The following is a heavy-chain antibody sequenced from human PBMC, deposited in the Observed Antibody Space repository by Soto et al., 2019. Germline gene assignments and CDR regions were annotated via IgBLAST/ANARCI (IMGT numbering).Heavy chain of an antibody. CDR1: GGSISSGGYS. D-gene: IGHD5-18*01. CDR3: ARTKRTVDTAMVHFDY. Sequence: PSETLSLTCAVCGGSISSGGYSWSWIRQPPGKGLEWIGYIYHSGSTYYNPSLKSRVTISVDRSKNQFSLKLSSVTAADTAVYYCARTKRTVDTAMVHFDYWGQGTLVTVSS. J-gene: IGHJ4*02. CDR2: IYHSGST. V-gene: IGHV4-30-2*01.